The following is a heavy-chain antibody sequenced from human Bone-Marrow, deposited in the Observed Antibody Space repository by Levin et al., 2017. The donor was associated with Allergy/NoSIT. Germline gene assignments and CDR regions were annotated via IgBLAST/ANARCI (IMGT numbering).Heavy chain of an antibody. Sequence: LSLTCAASGFTFSDYYMSWIRQAPGKGLEWVSYISFGGSTIYYADSVKGRFTISRDNANSSLYLQMNSLTAEDTAVYYCARIFALHGDYVGDWGQGSMVTVSS. V-gene: IGHV3-11*01. CDR1: GFTFSDYY. CDR3: ARIFALHGDYVGD. D-gene: IGHD4-17*01. J-gene: IGHJ4*02. CDR2: ISFGGSTI.